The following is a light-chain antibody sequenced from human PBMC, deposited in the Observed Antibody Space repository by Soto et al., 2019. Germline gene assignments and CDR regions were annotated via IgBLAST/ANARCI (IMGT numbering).Light chain of an antibody. J-gene: IGKJ5*01. V-gene: IGKV3-15*01. CDR1: QSVSSN. Sequence: EIVMTQSPATLSVSPGERATLSCRASQSVSSNLAWYQQKPGQAPRLLIYGASTRATGIPARFSGSGSGTEFTLTISSLQSEDFAVYYCQQYYSYPGITFGQGTRLEIK. CDR2: GAS. CDR3: QQYYSYPGIT.